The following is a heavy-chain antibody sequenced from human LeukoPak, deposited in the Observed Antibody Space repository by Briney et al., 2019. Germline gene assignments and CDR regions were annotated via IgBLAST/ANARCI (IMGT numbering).Heavy chain of an antibody. CDR1: GFTFDDYA. CDR2: ISWNSVII. J-gene: IGHJ4*02. V-gene: IGHV3-9*01. CDR3: AKDTTVSLYYFDY. Sequence: GGSLRLSCAASGFTFDDYAMHWVRQAPGKGLEWVSGISWNSVIIGYADSVKGRFTISKDNAKNSLYLQMNSLRAEDTAFYYCAKDTTVSLYYFDYWGQGTLVTVSS. D-gene: IGHD1-26*01.